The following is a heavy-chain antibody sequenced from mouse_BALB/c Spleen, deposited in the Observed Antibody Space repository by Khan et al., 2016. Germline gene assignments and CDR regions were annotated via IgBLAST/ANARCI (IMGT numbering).Heavy chain of an antibody. CDR3: ARTDDYPYYAMDY. V-gene: IGHV9-3*02. Sequence: QIQLVQSGPELKKPGETVKISCKASGYTFTNYGMNWVKQAPGKGLKWMGWINTNTGEPTYAEEFKGRFAFSLETSASTAYFQINNLKNEDTATYFCARTDDYPYYAMDYLGQGTSVTVSS. CDR1: GYTFTNYG. D-gene: IGHD2-13*01. CDR2: INTNTGEP. J-gene: IGHJ4*01.